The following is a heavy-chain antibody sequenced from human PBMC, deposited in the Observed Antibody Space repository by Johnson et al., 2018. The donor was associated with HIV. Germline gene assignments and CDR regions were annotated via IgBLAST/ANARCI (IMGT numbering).Heavy chain of an antibody. J-gene: IGHJ3*02. CDR1: GFTFSSYW. D-gene: IGHD4-11*01. Sequence: LVESGGGVVQPGRSLKLSCAASGFTFSSYWMHWVRQAPGKGLEWVAVISYDGSNKYYADSVKGRFTISRDNSKNTLYLQMNSLRAEDTAVYYCARDDDYSKVRAFDIWGQGTMVIVSP. V-gene: IGHV3-30*03. CDR2: ISYDGSNK. CDR3: ARDDDYSKVRAFDI.